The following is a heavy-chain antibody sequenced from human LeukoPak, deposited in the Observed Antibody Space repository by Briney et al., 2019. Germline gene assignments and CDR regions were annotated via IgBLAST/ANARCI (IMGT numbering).Heavy chain of an antibody. CDR2: IYPGDSDA. CDR3: ARHPGGDSSGDYYVLDWYFDL. Sequence: GESLNISCKGSGYSFPSYWIGWVRQTPGQGLGWRGIIYPGDSDARYSPSFQGQATFPAHKTIPNTSLRWSSLTARRTAMYFSARHPGGDSSGDYYVLDWYFDLWGRGTLVTVSS. J-gene: IGHJ2*01. CDR1: GYSFPSYW. D-gene: IGHD3-22*01. V-gene: IGHV5-51*01.